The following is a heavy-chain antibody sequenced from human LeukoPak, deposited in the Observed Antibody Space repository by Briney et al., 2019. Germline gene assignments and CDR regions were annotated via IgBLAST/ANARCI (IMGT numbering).Heavy chain of an antibody. V-gene: IGHV3-33*06. Sequence: PGGSLRLSCAASGFTFSHYGMHWVRQGPGKGLEWVAVIWHDGSSRYYADSVKGRFTISRDNSRNKVYLQMNSLRAEDTAVYYCAKDAQRGFDYSNSLEYWGQGNLVTVSS. J-gene: IGHJ4*02. D-gene: IGHD4-11*01. CDR1: GFTFSHYG. CDR2: IWHDGSSR. CDR3: AKDAQRGFDYSNSLEY.